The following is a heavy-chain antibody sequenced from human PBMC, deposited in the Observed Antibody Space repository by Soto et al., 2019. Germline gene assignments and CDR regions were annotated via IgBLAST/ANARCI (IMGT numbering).Heavy chain of an antibody. V-gene: IGHV1-2*02. D-gene: IGHD6-19*01. CDR2: IYPNSGDT. CDR1: GYSFTGYY. J-gene: IGHJ4*02. CDR3: ASLQTRGWYGVH. Sequence: ASVKVSCKASGYSFTGYYIHWLRQAPGQGLEWMGWIYPNSGDTKSAQKFQGRLTLTRDTSITTAYMELSSLRSDDTAIYYCASLQTRGWYGVHWGQGTLVTVSS.